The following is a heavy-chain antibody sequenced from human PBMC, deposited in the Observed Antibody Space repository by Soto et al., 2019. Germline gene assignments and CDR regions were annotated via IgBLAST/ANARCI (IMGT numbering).Heavy chain of an antibody. D-gene: IGHD3-10*01. V-gene: IGHV3-30-3*01. CDR2: ISYDGSNK. Sequence: QVQLVESGGGVVQPGRSLRLSCAASGFTFSSYAMHWVRQAPGKGLEWVAVISYDGSNKYYADSVKGRFTISRDNSKNTLYLQMNSLRAEDTAVYYCARESLSRSGSYSWYYFDYWGQGTLVTVSS. CDR3: ARESLSRSGSYSWYYFDY. CDR1: GFTFSSYA. J-gene: IGHJ4*02.